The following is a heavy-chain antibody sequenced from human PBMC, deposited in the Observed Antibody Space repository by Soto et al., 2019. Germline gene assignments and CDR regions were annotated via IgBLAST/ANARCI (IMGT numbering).Heavy chain of an antibody. CDR2: ISGSGGST. Sequence: VQLLESGGGLVQPGGSLRLSCAASGFTFSSYAMSWVRQAPGKGLEWVSAISGSGGSTYYAGSVKGRFTISRDNSKNTLYLQMNSLRAEDTAVYYCAKGGELLWFGELSRPRGDSYYMDVWGKGTTVTVSS. CDR3: AKGGELLWFGELSRPRGDSYYMDV. D-gene: IGHD3-10*01. CDR1: GFTFSSYA. V-gene: IGHV3-23*01. J-gene: IGHJ6*03.